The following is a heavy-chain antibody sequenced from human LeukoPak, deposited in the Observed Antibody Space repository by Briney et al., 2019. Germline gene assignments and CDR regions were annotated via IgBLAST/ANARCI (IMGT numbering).Heavy chain of an antibody. D-gene: IGHD6-19*01. V-gene: IGHV3-23*01. J-gene: IGHJ4*02. Sequence: GGSLRLSCAASGFRFSNFAMSWVRQAPGKGLEWVSLIIGSSGDTLYADSVKGRFTISRDNSKNMVHLQMNSLTGEDTALYYCVRRGDASSGWGDHDFWGQGALVTVSS. CDR1: GFRFSNFA. CDR3: VRRGDASSGWGDHDF. CDR2: IIGSSGDT.